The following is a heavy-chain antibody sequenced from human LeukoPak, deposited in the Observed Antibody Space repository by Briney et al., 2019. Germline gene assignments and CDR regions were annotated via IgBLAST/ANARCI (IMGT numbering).Heavy chain of an antibody. Sequence: GGSLRLSCAASGHTFSSHWMHWVRQAPGKGLVWVSRITNDGSSTTYADSVKGRFTISRDNAKNMLYLQVNSLRAEDTAVYHCATQQGGNPAYWGQGTLVTVSS. D-gene: IGHD1-14*01. CDR3: ATQQGGNPAY. J-gene: IGHJ4*02. V-gene: IGHV3-74*01. CDR1: GHTFSSHW. CDR2: ITNDGSST.